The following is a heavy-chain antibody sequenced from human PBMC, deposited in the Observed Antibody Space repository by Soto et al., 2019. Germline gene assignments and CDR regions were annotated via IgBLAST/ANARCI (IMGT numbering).Heavy chain of an antibody. J-gene: IGHJ4*02. CDR1: GFTFSSYA. D-gene: IGHD3-22*01. CDR3: ARVTYYYDSSGYYFDY. V-gene: IGHV3-30-3*01. CDR2: ISYDGSNK. Sequence: QVQLVESGGGVVQPGRSLRLSCAASGFTFSSYAMHWVRQAPGKGLEWVAVISYDGSNKYYADSVKGRFTISRDNSKNXLYLQVNSLRAEDTAVYYCARVTYYYDSSGYYFDYWGQGTLVTVSS.